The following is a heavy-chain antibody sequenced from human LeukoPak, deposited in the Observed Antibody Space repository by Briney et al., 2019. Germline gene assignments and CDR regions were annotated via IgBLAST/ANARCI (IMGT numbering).Heavy chain of an antibody. V-gene: IGHV4-4*07. D-gene: IGHD2-15*01. CDR3: ARELVGYCSGGSCHHTFYY. CDR1: GGFISSYY. Sequence: SETLSLTCTVSGGFISSYYWSWIRQPAGKGLEWIGRIYTSGSTNYNPALKSRVTMSVDTSKNQFSLKLSSVTAADTAVYYCARELVGYCSGGSCHHTFYYWGQGTLVTVSS. J-gene: IGHJ4*02. CDR2: IYTSGST.